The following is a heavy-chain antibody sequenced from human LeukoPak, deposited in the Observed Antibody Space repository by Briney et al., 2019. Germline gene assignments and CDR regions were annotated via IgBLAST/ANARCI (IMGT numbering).Heavy chain of an antibody. CDR1: GFTFSSYA. CDR2: ISGSGGST. Sequence: PGGSLRLSCAASGFTFSSYAMSWVRQAPGKGLEWVSAISGSGGSTYYADSVKGRFTISRDNSKNTLYLQMNSLRAEDTAVYYCAKDARDFWSGRGYYYYYMDVWGKGTTVTVSS. CDR3: AKDARDFWSGRGYYYYYMDV. V-gene: IGHV3-23*01. D-gene: IGHD3-3*01. J-gene: IGHJ6*03.